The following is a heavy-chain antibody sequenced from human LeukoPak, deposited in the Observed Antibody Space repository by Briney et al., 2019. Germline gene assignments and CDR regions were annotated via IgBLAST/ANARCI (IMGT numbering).Heavy chain of an antibody. CDR2: ISGSGGST. D-gene: IGHD5-18*01. V-gene: IGHV3-23*01. CDR3: ATDTAMVPLDY. CDR1: GFTFSSYA. J-gene: IGHJ4*02. Sequence: GGSLRLSCAASGFTFSSYAMSWVRQAPGKGLEWVSAISGSGGSTYYADSVKGRFAISRDNSKNTLYLQMNSLRAEDTAVYYCATDTAMVPLDYWGQGTLVTVSS.